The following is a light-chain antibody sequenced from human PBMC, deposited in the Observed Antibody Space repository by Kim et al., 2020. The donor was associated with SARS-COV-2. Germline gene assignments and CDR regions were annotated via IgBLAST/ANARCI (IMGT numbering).Light chain of an antibody. Sequence: SYELTQPPSVSVAPGKTATITCGGDNIGTKSVHWYQQKPGQAPVLVVYDDSDRPSGIPERFSGSNSGNTATLTISRVEAGDEADYYYQVWDRSTYHSFFGGGTQLTVL. CDR2: DDS. CDR3: QVWDRSTYHSF. J-gene: IGLJ2*01. CDR1: NIGTKS. V-gene: IGLV3-21*03.